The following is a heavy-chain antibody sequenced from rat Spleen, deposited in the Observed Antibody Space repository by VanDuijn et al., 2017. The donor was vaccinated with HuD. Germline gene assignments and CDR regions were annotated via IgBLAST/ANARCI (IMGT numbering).Heavy chain of an antibody. Sequence: EVQLQESGPGLVRPSQSLSLTCSVSGYSITSNYWGWIRKFPGNKMEFIGHINYSGSTTYNPSLKSRISITRDTSKNQFFLQVNSVTTEDTATYYCDANYDGTYYYFDYWGQGVMVTVSS. V-gene: IGHV3-1*01. CDR2: INYSGST. D-gene: IGHD1-12*02. CDR1: GYSITSNY. CDR3: DANYDGTYYYFDY. J-gene: IGHJ2*01.